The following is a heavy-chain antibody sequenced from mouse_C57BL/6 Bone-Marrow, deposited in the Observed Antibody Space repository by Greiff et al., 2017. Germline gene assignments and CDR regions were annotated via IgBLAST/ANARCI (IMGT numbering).Heavy chain of an antibody. J-gene: IGHJ3*01. D-gene: IGHD3-2*01. Sequence: QVQLQQPGAELVKPGASVKLSCKASGYTFTSYWMHWVKQRPGQGLEWIGMIHPNSGSTNYNEKFKSKATLTVDKSSSTASMQLSSLTSEDSAVNSCASSKTRIEPFAYWGQGTLVTVSA. CDR3: ASSKTRIEPFAY. CDR1: GYTFTSYW. V-gene: IGHV1-64*01. CDR2: IHPNSGST.